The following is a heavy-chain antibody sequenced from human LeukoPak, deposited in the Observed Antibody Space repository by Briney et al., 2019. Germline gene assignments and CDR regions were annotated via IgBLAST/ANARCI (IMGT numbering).Heavy chain of an antibody. CDR1: GGSFSGYY. Sequence: PSETLSLTCAVYGGSFSGYYWSWIRQPPGKGLEWIGEINHSGGTNYNPSLKSRVTISVDTSKNQFSLKLSSVTAADTAVYYCARGPYGGNAASYFDYWGQGTLVTVSS. CDR3: ARGPYGGNAASYFDY. D-gene: IGHD4-23*01. V-gene: IGHV4-34*01. J-gene: IGHJ4*02. CDR2: INHSGGT.